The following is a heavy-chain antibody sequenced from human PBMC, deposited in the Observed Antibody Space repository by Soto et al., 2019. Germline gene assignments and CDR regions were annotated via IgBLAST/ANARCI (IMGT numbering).Heavy chain of an antibody. V-gene: IGHV1-69*04. Sequence: SVKVSCKASGGTFSSYTISWVRQAPGQGLEWMGRIIPILGIANYAQKFQGRVTITADKSTSTAYMELSSLRSEDTAVYYCARDRRLESAYCGGDCYDDDYWGQGTLVTVSS. CDR1: GGTFSSYT. CDR3: ARDRRLESAYCGGDCYDDDY. CDR2: IIPILGIA. D-gene: IGHD2-21*02. J-gene: IGHJ4*02.